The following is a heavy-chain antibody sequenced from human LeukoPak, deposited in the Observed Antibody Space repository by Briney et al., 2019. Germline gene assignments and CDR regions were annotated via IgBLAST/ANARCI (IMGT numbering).Heavy chain of an antibody. J-gene: IGHJ4*02. D-gene: IGHD3-22*01. CDR3: ANSPMYYDTSGYPFFDD. Sequence: SETLSLTCTVSGGSITSGDYYWSWIRQPPGKGLEWIGYFYYSGSTSYCPSLKSRVTISADTSKNQFSLKLNSVTAADTAVYYCANSPMYYDTSGYPFFDDRGQGTLVTVSS. CDR2: FYYSGST. CDR1: GGSITSGDYY. V-gene: IGHV4-30-4*01.